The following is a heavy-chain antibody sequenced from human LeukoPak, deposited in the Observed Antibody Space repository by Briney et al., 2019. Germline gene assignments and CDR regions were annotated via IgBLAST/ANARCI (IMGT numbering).Heavy chain of an antibody. Sequence: GGSLRLSCAASGFTFSSSWMTWVRQTPGKGLEWVAATSSSDAGTYHADSVRGRFTISRDNSKNTLYLQMNSLRAEDAAVYFCAKAPVTSCRGAYCYPFDSWGQGTLVTVSS. CDR1: GFTFSSSW. CDR2: TSSSDAGT. J-gene: IGHJ4*02. D-gene: IGHD2-21*01. CDR3: AKAPVTSCRGAYCYPFDS. V-gene: IGHV3-23*01.